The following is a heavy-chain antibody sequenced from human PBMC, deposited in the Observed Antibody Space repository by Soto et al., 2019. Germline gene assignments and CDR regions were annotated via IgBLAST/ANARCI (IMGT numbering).Heavy chain of an antibody. J-gene: IGHJ4*02. Sequence: SETLSLTCTVSGGSISSYYLSWIRQPPGKGLEWIGYIYYSGSTNYNPSLKSRVTISVHTSKNQFSLKLSSVTAADTAVYYCARGLITGSHYSGGWYYFDSWGQGTQVTVSS. CDR2: IYYSGST. D-gene: IGHD6-19*01. CDR1: GGSISSYY. V-gene: IGHV4-59*12. CDR3: ARGLITGSHYSGGWYYFDS.